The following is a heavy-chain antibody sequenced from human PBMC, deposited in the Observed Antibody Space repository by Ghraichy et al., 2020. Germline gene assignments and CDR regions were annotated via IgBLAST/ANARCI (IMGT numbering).Heavy chain of an antibody. CDR3: ARISDSSGYWWFDY. CDR1: GFSLSNARMG. CDR2: IFSNDEK. J-gene: IGHJ4*02. D-gene: IGHD3-22*01. Sequence: SGPTLVKPTETLTLTCTVSGFSLSNARMGVSWIRQPPGKALEWLAHIFSNDEKSYSTSLKSRLTISKDTSKSQVVLTMTNMDPVDTATYYCARISDSSGYWWFDYWGQGTLVTVSS. V-gene: IGHV2-26*01.